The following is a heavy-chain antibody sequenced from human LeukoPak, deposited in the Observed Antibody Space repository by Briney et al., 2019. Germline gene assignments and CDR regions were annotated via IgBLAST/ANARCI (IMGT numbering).Heavy chain of an antibody. V-gene: IGHV1-2*02. CDR3: AREWELLRKYLYH. J-gene: IGHJ1*01. CDR1: GYTFTDYY. D-gene: IGHD1-26*01. CDR2: INPNSCGT. Sequence: ASVTVSFKASGYTFTDYYLHWLRQAPGQGLDWMRWINPNSCGTTYAQNFKGRVTMTWDTSISTAYMELSRLRSDDTAVYYCAREWELLRKYLYHWGQGTLVTISS.